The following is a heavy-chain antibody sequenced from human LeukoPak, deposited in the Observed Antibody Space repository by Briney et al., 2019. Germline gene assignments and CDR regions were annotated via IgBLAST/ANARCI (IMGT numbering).Heavy chain of an antibody. Sequence: SETLSLTCAVSGASFSGYYWTWIRQPPGKGLEWIGEINHSGKTNYNPSLKSRITISVDTSKNQFSLKLSSVTAADTAVYYCAARMVKGRFDYWGQGTLVTVSS. CDR3: AARMVKGRFDY. CDR2: INHSGKT. J-gene: IGHJ4*02. D-gene: IGHD5-18*01. CDR1: GASFSGYY. V-gene: IGHV4-34*01.